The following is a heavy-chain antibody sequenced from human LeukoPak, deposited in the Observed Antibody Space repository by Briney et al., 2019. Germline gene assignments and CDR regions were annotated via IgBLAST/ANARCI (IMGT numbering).Heavy chain of an antibody. D-gene: IGHD3-22*01. V-gene: IGHV3-21*01. J-gene: IGHJ6*03. CDR3: ARDDYYDSSGYYYEYYYYYYMDV. Sequence: SGGSLRLSCAASGFTFSSYSMNWVRQAPGKGLEWVSSISSSSSYIYYADSVKGRFTISRDNAKDSLYLQMNSLRAEDTAVYYCARDDYYDSSGYYYEYYYYYYMDVWGKGTTVTISS. CDR1: GFTFSSYS. CDR2: ISSSSSYI.